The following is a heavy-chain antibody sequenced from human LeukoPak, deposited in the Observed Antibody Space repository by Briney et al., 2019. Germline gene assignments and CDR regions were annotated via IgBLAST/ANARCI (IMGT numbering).Heavy chain of an antibody. V-gene: IGHV1-69*13. CDR1: GGTFSSYA. J-gene: IGHJ3*02. CDR3: AREGPEYSSSSDAFDI. D-gene: IGHD6-6*01. CDR2: IIPIFGTA. Sequence: SVKVSCKASGGTFSSYAISWVRQAPGQGLQWMGGIIPIFGTANYAQKFQGRVTITADESTSTAYMELSSLRSEDTAVYYCAREGPEYSSSSDAFDIWGQGTMVTVSS.